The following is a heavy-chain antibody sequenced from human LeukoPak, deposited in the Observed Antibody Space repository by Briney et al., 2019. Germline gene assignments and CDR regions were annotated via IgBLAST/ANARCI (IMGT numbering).Heavy chain of an antibody. V-gene: IGHV4-39*07. CDR1: GGSISSSSYY. CDR3: ARARSSWYYVFDY. J-gene: IGHJ4*02. D-gene: IGHD6-13*01. Sequence: SETLSLTCTVSGGSISSSSYYWGWIRQPPGEGLEWIGSIYYSGSTYYNPSLKSRVTISVDTSKNQFSLKLSSVTAADTAVYYCARARSSWYYVFDYWGQGTLVTVSS. CDR2: IYYSGST.